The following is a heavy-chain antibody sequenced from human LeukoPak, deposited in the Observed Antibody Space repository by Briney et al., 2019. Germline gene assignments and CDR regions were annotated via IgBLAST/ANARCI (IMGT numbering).Heavy chain of an antibody. CDR2: ISGSGGST. D-gene: IGHD3-10*01. J-gene: IGHJ6*02. V-gene: IGHV3-23*01. CDR1: GFTFSSYA. Sequence: GGSLRLSCAASGFTFSSYAMSWVRQAPGKGLEWVSAISGSGGSTYYADSVKGRFTISRDNAKNSLYLQMNSLRAEDTAVYYCAREHYGSYYGMDVWGQGTTVTVSS. CDR3: AREHYGSYYGMDV.